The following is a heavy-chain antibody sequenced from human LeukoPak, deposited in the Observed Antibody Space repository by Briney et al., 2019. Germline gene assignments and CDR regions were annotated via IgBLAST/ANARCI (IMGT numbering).Heavy chain of an antibody. CDR1: GFTFSSYW. CDR2: ISTDASST. CDR3: AELGITMIGGV. J-gene: IGHJ6*04. Sequence: GGSLRLSCAGSGFTFSSYWMHWVRQAPGKGLVWVSRISTDASSTTYADSVKGRFTISRDNAKNSLYLQMNSLRAEDTAVYYCAELGITMIGGVWGKGTTVTISS. V-gene: IGHV3-74*01. D-gene: IGHD3-10*02.